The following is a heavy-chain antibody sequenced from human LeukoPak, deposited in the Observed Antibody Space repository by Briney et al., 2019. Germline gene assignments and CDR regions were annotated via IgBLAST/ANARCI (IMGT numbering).Heavy chain of an antibody. CDR1: GGTFSSYA. V-gene: IGHV1-69*06. J-gene: IGHJ4*02. CDR2: IIPIFGTA. D-gene: IGHD6-6*01. Sequence: SVKVSCKASGGTFSSYAISWVRQAPGQGLEWMGGIIPIFGTANYAQKFQGRVTITADKSTSTAYMELSSLRSEDTAVYYCARAGAGSSSSFDYWGQGTLVTVSS. CDR3: ARAGAGSSSSFDY.